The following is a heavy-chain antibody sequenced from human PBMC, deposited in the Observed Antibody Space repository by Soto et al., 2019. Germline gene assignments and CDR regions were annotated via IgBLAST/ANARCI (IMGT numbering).Heavy chain of an antibody. Sequence: SETLSLTCAVYGGSFSGYYWSWIRQPPGKGLEWIGEINHSGSTNYNPSLKSRVTISVDTSKNQFSLKLGSVTAADTAVYYCARDLDDYIWGSYRYGSPRARLDYWGQGTLVTVSS. CDR2: INHSGST. CDR1: GGSFSGYY. CDR3: ARDLDDYIWGSYRYGSPRARLDY. J-gene: IGHJ4*02. V-gene: IGHV4-34*01. D-gene: IGHD3-16*02.